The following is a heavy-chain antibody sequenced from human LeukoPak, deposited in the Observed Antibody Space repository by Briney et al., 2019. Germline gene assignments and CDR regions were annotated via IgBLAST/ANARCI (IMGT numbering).Heavy chain of an antibody. CDR2: IYHSGST. CDR1: GGSISSSNW. J-gene: IGHJ6*03. D-gene: IGHD1-26*01. V-gene: IGHV4-4*02. CDR3: AVIVGAYYYYYYMDV. Sequence: SETLSLTCTVSGGSISSSNWWSWVRQPPGKGLEWIGEIYHSGSTNYNPSLKSRVTISVGKSKNQFSLKLSSVTAADTAVYYCAVIVGAYYYYYYMDVWGKGTTVTVSS.